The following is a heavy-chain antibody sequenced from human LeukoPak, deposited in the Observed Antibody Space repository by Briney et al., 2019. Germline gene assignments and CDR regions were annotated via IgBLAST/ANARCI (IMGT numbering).Heavy chain of an antibody. Sequence: GGSLRLSCAASGFTVSSNYMSWVRQAPGKGLEWVAVISYDGSNKYYADSVKGRFTISRDNSKNTLYLQMNSLRAEDTAVYYCASYCSSTSCYPAVDYWGQGTLVTVSS. V-gene: IGHV3-30-3*01. D-gene: IGHD2-2*01. J-gene: IGHJ4*02. CDR1: GFTVSSNY. CDR2: ISYDGSNK. CDR3: ASYCSSTSCYPAVDY.